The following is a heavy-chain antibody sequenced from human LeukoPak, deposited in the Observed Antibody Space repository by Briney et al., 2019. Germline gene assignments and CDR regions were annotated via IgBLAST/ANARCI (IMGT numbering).Heavy chain of an antibody. CDR3: ARAYYYDSLRNAFDI. CDR1: EFSFSSYN. D-gene: IGHD3-22*01. Sequence: GGSLRLSCAASEFSFSSYNMNWVRQAPGKGLEWVSSITTSSTYTFYADSVKGRFTISRDNAKNSLYLQMNSLRAEDTAVYYCARAYYYDSLRNAFDIWGQGTMVTVSS. J-gene: IGHJ3*02. CDR2: ITTSSTYT. V-gene: IGHV3-21*01.